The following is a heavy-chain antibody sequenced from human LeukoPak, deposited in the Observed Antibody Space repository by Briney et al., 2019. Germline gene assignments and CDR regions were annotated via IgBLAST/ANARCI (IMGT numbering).Heavy chain of an antibody. Sequence: SSETLSLTCTVSGGSISSSSYYWGWIRQPPGKGLEWIGSIFYSGSTYYNPSLEGRVTISVDTSKNQYSLKLSSVTAADTAVYYCVRNFDSYNAFDIWGQGTMVTVSS. V-gene: IGHV4-39*07. CDR2: IFYSGST. D-gene: IGHD3-22*01. CDR3: VRNFDSYNAFDI. J-gene: IGHJ3*02. CDR1: GGSISSSSYY.